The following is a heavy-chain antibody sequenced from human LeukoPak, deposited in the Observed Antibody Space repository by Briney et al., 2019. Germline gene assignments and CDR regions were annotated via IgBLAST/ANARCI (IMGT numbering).Heavy chain of an antibody. J-gene: IGHJ1*01. CDR3: ARDNARGGSFSDYLRYFQH. CDR1: GGSISSGNYY. D-gene: IGHD5/OR15-5a*01. CDR2: VYSSGST. Sequence: SETLSLTCTVSGGSISSGNYYWSRIRQPAGKGLEWIGRVYSSGSTNYNPSLKSRVTISIDTSKNQFSLKLYSVTAADTAVYYCARDNARGGSFSDYLRYFQHWGQGTLVTVSS. V-gene: IGHV4-61*02.